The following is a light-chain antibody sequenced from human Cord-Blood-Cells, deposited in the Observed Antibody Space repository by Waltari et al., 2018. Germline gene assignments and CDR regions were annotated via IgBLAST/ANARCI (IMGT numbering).Light chain of an antibody. CDR3: CSYAGSYTWV. Sequence: QSALTQPRSVSGSPGQSVTISCTGTSSDVGGYNYVPWYQQHPGKAPKLMIYDLSTRPSGVAARVAGSKSGNPASRTISVIQAEQEADYYCCSYAGSYTWVFGGGTKLTVL. J-gene: IGLJ3*02. V-gene: IGLV2-11*01. CDR2: DLS. CDR1: SSDVGGYNY.